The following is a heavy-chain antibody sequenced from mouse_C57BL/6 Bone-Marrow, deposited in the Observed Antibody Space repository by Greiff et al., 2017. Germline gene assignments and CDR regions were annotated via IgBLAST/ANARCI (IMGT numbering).Heavy chain of an antibody. CDR3: ARGITTVVDYAMDY. Sequence: QVQLQQPGAELVRPGSSVKLSCKASGYTFTSYWMDWVKQRPGQGLEWIGNIYPSDSETHYNQKFKDKATLTVDKSSSTAYMQLSSLTSEDSAVYYCARGITTVVDYAMDYWGQGTSVTVSS. CDR2: IYPSDSET. J-gene: IGHJ4*01. V-gene: IGHV1-61*01. D-gene: IGHD1-1*01. CDR1: GYTFTSYW.